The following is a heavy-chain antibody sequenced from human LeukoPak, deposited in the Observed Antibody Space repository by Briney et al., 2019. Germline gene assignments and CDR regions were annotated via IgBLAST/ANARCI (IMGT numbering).Heavy chain of an antibody. CDR2: INTNTGNP. CDR3: ARSLAPLWFGELFPTLYYFDY. CDR1: GYTFTSYA. D-gene: IGHD3-10*01. V-gene: IGHV7-4-1*02. Sequence: ASVKVSCKASGYTFTSYAMNWVRQAPGQGLEWMGWINTNTGNPTYAQGFTGRFVFSLDTSVSTAYLQISSLKAEDTAVYYCARSLAPLWFGELFPTLYYFDYWGQGTLVTVSS. J-gene: IGHJ4*02.